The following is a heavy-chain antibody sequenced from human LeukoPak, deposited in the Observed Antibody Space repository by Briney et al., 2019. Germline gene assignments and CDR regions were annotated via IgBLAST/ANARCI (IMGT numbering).Heavy chain of an antibody. V-gene: IGHV3-20*04. CDR1: GFTFDDYG. CDR2: INWNGGST. CDR3: ARAIYDSSGYYQYYFDY. J-gene: IGHJ4*02. D-gene: IGHD3-22*01. Sequence: GGSLRLSCAASGFTFDDYGMSWVRQAPGKGLEWVSGINWNGGSTGYADSVKGRSTISRDNAKNSLYLQMNSLRAEDTALYYCARAIYDSSGYYQYYFDYWGQGTLVTVSS.